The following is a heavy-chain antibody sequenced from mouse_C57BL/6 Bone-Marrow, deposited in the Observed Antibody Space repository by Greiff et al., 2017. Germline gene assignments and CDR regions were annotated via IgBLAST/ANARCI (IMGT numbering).Heavy chain of an antibody. J-gene: IGHJ4*01. CDR3: AEYYYGSSRYYYAMDY. Sequence: QVKLMQPGAELVRPGASVKLSCKASGYTFTDYYIHWVKQRPGQGLEWIARIYPGSGSTNYNEKFKGKATLTAEKSSSTAYMQLSSLTSEDSAVYFCAEYYYGSSRYYYAMDYWGQGTSVTVSS. CDR1: GYTFTDYY. D-gene: IGHD1-1*01. V-gene: IGHV1-76*01. CDR2: IYPGSGST.